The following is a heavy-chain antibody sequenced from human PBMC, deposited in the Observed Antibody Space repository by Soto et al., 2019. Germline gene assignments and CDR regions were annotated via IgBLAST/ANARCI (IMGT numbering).Heavy chain of an antibody. CDR3: ARDLSLYGDYPIRYYYYGMHV. D-gene: IGHD4-17*01. CDR2: ISYDGSNK. CDR1: GFTFSSYA. J-gene: IGHJ6*02. V-gene: IGHV3-30-3*01. Sequence: QVQLVESGGGVVQPGRSLRLSCAASGFTFSSYAMHWVRQAPGKGLEWVAVISYDGSNKYYADSVKGRFTISRDNSKNTLYLQMNSLRAEDTAVYYCARDLSLYGDYPIRYYYYGMHVWGQGTTVTVSS.